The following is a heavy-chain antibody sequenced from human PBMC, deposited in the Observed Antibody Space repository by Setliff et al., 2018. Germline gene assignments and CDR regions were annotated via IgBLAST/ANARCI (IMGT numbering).Heavy chain of an antibody. CDR1: GYTFAGYY. CDR2: INPNSGGT. Sequence: GASVKVSCKASGYTFAGYYMHWVRQAPGQGLEWMGWINPNSGGTKYSPKFQGRVAMTRDTSVTTAFLELSGLTYDDTAVYYCARLFQGYDYYKKFDSWGQGTLVTVSS. D-gene: IGHD3-10*01. CDR3: ARLFQGYDYYKKFDS. J-gene: IGHJ4*02. V-gene: IGHV1-2*02.